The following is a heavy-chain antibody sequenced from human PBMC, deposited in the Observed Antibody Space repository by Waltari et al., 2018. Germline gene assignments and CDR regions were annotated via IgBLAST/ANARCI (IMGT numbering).Heavy chain of an antibody. V-gene: IGHV3-23*01. CDR2: ISGSGGST. D-gene: IGHD6-19*01. J-gene: IGHJ4*02. CDR3: AKDPGIAVVPYYFDY. Sequence: EVQLLESGGGLVQPGGSLRLSCAASGFTFSSYAFSWVRQAPGKGLEWVSAISGSGGSTYYADSVKGRFTISRDNSKNTLYLQMNSLRAEDTAVYYCAKDPGIAVVPYYFDYWGQGTLVTVSS. CDR1: GFTFSSYA.